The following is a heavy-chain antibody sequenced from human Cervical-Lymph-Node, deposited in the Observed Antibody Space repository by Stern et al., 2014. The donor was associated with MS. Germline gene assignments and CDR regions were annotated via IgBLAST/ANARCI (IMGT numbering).Heavy chain of an antibody. V-gene: IGHV1-69*06. Sequence: VQLEESGADVKKPGSSVRVSCKASGDISWLRQAPGQGLEYMGGIIRPVGTAPYTQRFQGRLTITADKSTNTTYMELSSLRSDDTAIYYCATGAGDNWFDPWGQGTLVSVSS. D-gene: IGHD3-10*01. J-gene: IGHJ5*02. CDR3: ATGAGDNWFDP. CDR1: GD. CDR2: IIRPVGTA.